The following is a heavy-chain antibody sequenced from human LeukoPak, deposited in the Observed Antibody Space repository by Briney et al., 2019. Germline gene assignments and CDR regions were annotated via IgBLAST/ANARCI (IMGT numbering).Heavy chain of an antibody. V-gene: IGHV3-21*01. CDR3: ARVPTGTTSMAGY. CDR2: ISSSSSYI. J-gene: IGHJ4*02. Sequence: GGSLRLSCAASGFTFSSYSMNWVRQAPGKGLEWVSSISSSSSYIYYADSVKGRFTISRDNAKNSLYLQMNSLRAEDTAVYYCARVPTGTTSMAGYWGQGTLVTVPS. CDR1: GFTFSSYS. D-gene: IGHD1-7*01.